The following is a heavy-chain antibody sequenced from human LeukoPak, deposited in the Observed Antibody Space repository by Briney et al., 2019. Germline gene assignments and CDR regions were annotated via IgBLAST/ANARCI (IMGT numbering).Heavy chain of an antibody. D-gene: IGHD2-2*01. CDR1: GNYW. Sequence: GGSLRLSCAASGNYWMHWVRQAPGKGLVWVSHINSDGSWTSYADSVKGRFTISKDNAKDTVYLQMNNLRAEDTAVYYCVSFYETYWGRGTLVTVSS. CDR2: INSDGSWT. CDR3: VSFYETY. V-gene: IGHV3-74*01. J-gene: IGHJ4*02.